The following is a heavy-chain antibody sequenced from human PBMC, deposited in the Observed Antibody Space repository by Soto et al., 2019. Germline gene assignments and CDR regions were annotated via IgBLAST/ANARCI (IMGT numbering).Heavy chain of an antibody. Sequence: ASVKVSCKASGYTFTSYDINWVRQATGQGLEWMGWMNPNSGNTGYAQKFQGRVTMTRNTSISTAYMELSSLRSEDTAVYYCARAGARLLRFLEWQKSRTYYYYYVDVWG. CDR1: GYTFTSYD. V-gene: IGHV1-8*01. CDR2: MNPNSGNT. J-gene: IGHJ6*03. CDR3: ARAGARLLRFLEWQKSRTYYYYYVDV. D-gene: IGHD3-3*01.